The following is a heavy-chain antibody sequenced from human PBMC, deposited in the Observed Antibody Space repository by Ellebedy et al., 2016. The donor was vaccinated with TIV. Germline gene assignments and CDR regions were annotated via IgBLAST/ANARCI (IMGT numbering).Heavy chain of an antibody. V-gene: IGHV3-48*02. CDR1: GFTFSSYS. Sequence: GESLKISCAASGFTFSSYSLNWIRQAPGKGLEWVSYISSSSSTMYYADSVKGRFTISRDNAKRSLFLQMNSLRDEDTAVYYCARVGVLERRGAFDIWGQGTMVTVSS. CDR2: ISSSSSTM. D-gene: IGHD1-1*01. J-gene: IGHJ3*02. CDR3: ARVGVLERRGAFDI.